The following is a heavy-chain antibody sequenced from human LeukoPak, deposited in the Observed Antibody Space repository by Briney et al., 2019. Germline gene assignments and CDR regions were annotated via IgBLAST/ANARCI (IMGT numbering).Heavy chain of an antibody. D-gene: IGHD2-15*01. Sequence: SETLSLTCTVSGGSISSNNYHWGWIRQPPGKGLEWIQTFYYSGSTYYDPSLKSRDTISVDTSKNQFSLKLSSVTAADTAVYYCARGGTFDTFAIWGQGTMVTVSS. CDR3: ARGGTFDTFAI. V-gene: IGHV4-39*01. CDR1: GGSISSNNYH. CDR2: FYYSGST. J-gene: IGHJ3*02.